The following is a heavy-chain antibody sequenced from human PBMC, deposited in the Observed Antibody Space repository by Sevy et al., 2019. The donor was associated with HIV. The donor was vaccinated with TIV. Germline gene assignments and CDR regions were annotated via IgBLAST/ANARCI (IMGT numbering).Heavy chain of an antibody. CDR2: ITGGGDRT. Sequence: GGSLRLSCTASGFTVSTYAINWVRQAPGEGLEWVSAITGGGDRTYYAYSVKGRFTISRDNSKNVVYLQMNSLRAEDTAVYYCAARDTSMVTDLDYWGQGTLVTVSS. CDR1: GFTVSTYA. J-gene: IGHJ4*02. CDR3: AARDTSMVTDLDY. V-gene: IGHV3-23*01. D-gene: IGHD5-18*01.